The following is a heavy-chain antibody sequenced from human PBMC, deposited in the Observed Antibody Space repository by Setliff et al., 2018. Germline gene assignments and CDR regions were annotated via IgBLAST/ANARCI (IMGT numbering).Heavy chain of an antibody. Sequence: ASVKVSCKTSGYTFTASYIHWVRQAPGQGLEWMGGIIPIFGTANYAQKFQGRVTITRNTSISTAYMELSSLRSEDTAVYYCARSYQGVDDFWSGYFQTDYYYYMDVWGKGTTVTVSS. D-gene: IGHD3-3*01. J-gene: IGHJ6*03. CDR2: IIPIFGTA. CDR1: GYTFTASY. V-gene: IGHV1-8*03. CDR3: ARSYQGVDDFWSGYFQTDYYYYMDV.